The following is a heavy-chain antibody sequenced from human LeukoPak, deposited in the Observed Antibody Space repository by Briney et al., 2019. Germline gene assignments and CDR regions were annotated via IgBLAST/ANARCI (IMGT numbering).Heavy chain of an antibody. J-gene: IGHJ4*02. V-gene: IGHV1-2*02. CDR3: ARGHRIAARHFDY. Sequence: GASVKVSCKASGYTFTGYYMHWVRQAPGQGLEWMGWINPNSGGTNNAQKFQGRVTMTRDTSISTAYMELSRLRSDDTAVYYCARGHRIAARHFDYWGQGTLVTVSS. CDR2: INPNSGGT. D-gene: IGHD6-6*01. CDR1: GYTFTGYY.